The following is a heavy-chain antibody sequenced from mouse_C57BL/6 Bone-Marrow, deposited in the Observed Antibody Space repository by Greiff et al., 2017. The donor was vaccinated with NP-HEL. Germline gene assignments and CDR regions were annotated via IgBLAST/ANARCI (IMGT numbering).Heavy chain of an antibody. CDR2: ISSGSSTI. CDR3: ARGAYYYGSSGMDY. Sequence: EVQVVESGGGLVKPGGSLKLSCAASGFTFSDYGMHWVRQAPEKGLEWVAYISSGSSTIYYADTVKGRFTISRDNAKNTLFLQMTSLRSEDTAMYYCARGAYYYGSSGMDYWGQGTSVTVSS. D-gene: IGHD1-1*01. V-gene: IGHV5-17*01. CDR1: GFTFSDYG. J-gene: IGHJ4*01.